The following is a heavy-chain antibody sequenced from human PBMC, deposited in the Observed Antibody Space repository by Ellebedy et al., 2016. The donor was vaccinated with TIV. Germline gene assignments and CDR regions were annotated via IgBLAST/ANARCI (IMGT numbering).Heavy chain of an antibody. J-gene: IGHJ2*01. Sequence: ASVKVSCXASGYTFTRYGISWVRQAPGQGLEWMGWIAVYNGHTKYAQQFQDRDVMTTETATSTVYMELRSLRSDDTAVYYCARSRLGGGHWYFDFWGRGTLVTVSP. D-gene: IGHD3-10*01. CDR3: ARSRLGGGHWYFDF. V-gene: IGHV1-18*01. CDR2: IAVYNGHT. CDR1: GYTFTRYG.